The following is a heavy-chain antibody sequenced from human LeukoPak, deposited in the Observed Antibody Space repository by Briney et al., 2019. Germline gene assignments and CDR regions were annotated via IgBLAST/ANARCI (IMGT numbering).Heavy chain of an antibody. J-gene: IGHJ4*02. CDR3: ARDRRGDVRDY. CDR1: GFTFSSYS. V-gene: IGHV3-21*01. CDR2: ISSSSSYI. Sequence: GGSLRLSCAASGFTFSSYSMNWVRQAPGKGLEWVSSISSSSSYIYYADSVKGRFTISRDNAKNSLYLQMNSLRAEDAAVYYCARDRRGDVRDYWGQGTLVTVSS. D-gene: IGHD3-16*01.